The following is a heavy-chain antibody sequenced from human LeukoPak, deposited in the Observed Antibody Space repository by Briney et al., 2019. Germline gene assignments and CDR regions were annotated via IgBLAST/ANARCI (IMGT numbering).Heavy chain of an antibody. Sequence: GGSLRLSCAASGFTFSSYGMHWVRQAPGKGLEWVAVISYDGSNKYYADSVKGRFTISRDNSKNTLYLQMNSLRAEDTAVYYCAKDGAPTYYYDSSGYPDDYWGQGTLSPSPQ. CDR2: ISYDGSNK. D-gene: IGHD3-22*01. CDR3: AKDGAPTYYYDSSGYPDDY. J-gene: IGHJ4*02. V-gene: IGHV3-30*18. CDR1: GFTFSSYG.